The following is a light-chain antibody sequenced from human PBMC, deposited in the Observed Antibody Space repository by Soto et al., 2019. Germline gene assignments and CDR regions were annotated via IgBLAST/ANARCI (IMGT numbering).Light chain of an antibody. CDR3: QQYYSTPPVT. CDR2: WAS. J-gene: IGKJ2*01. Sequence: DIVMTQSPDSLAVSLGERATINCKSSQSVLYSSNNKNYLAWYQQKPGQTPKLLIYWASTRESGVPDRFSGSGSGTDFSLTTSSLQAEDVAVYYCQQYYSTPPVTFGQGTKLEIK. V-gene: IGKV4-1*01. CDR1: QSVLYSSNNKNY.